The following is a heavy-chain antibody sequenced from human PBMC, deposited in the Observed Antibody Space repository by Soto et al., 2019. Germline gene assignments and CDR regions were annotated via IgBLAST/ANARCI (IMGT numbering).Heavy chain of an antibody. V-gene: IGHV1-18*01. D-gene: IGHD1-26*01. CDR2: ISAYNGNT. CDR3: ARDKGSKAWYYFFDF. CDR1: GYTFTTYG. J-gene: IGHJ4*02. Sequence: ASVKVSCKASGYTFTTYGIAWVRQAPGQRLEWLGWISAYNGNTNYAQKFQGRVTMTTETSTNTAYMEVRSLRSDDTAVYYCARDKGSKAWYYFFDFWGQGTLVTVSS.